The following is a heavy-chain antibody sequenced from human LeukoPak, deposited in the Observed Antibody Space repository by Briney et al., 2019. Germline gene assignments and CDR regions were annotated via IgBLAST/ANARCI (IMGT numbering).Heavy chain of an antibody. V-gene: IGHV1-2*02. CDR3: ARDHDHSYDY. J-gene: IGHJ4*02. Sequence: ASVKVSCKASGYTFSGYYLHWVRQAPGQGLEWMGWISPTSGGTNYAQKFQGRVTMTGDTSISTAYMELSRLRSDDTALYYCARDHDHSYDYWGQGTLVTVSS. CDR1: GYTFSGYY. CDR2: ISPTSGGT. D-gene: IGHD3-3*01.